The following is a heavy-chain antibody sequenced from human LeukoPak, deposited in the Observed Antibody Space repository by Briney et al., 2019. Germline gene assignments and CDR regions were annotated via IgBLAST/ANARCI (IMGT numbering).Heavy chain of an antibody. D-gene: IGHD6-6*01. CDR1: GGSFSGYY. CDR2: INHSGST. CDR3: AREGYSSSSPRFDYYYYYMDV. Sequence: SETLSLTCAVYGGSFSGYYWSWIRQPPGKGLEWIGEINHSGSTNYNPSLKSRVTISVDTSKNQFSLKLSSVTAADTAVYYCAREGYSSSSPRFDYYYYYMDVWGKGTTVTVSS. J-gene: IGHJ6*03. V-gene: IGHV4-34*01.